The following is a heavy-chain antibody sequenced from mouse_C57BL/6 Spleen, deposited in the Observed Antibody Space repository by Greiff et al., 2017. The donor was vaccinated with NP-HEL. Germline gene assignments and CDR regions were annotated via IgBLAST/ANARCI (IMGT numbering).Heavy chain of an antibody. CDR3: TTYLITTVVAFDY. Sequence: EVQLQQSGAELVRPGASVKLSCTASGFNIKDYYMHWVKQRPEQGLEWIGRIDPEDGDTEYAPKFQGKATMTADTSSNTAYLQLSSLTSEDTAVYYWTTYLITTVVAFDYWGQGTTLTVSS. CDR2: IDPEDGDT. V-gene: IGHV14-1*01. D-gene: IGHD1-1*01. J-gene: IGHJ2*01. CDR1: GFNIKDYY.